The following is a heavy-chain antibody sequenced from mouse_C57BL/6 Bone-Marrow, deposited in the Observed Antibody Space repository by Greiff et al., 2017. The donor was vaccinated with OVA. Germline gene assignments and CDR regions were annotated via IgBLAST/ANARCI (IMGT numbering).Heavy chain of an antibody. V-gene: IGHV1-20*01. D-gene: IGHD2-2*01. CDR3: ARRGYGYDEGYAMDY. J-gene: IGHJ4*01. CDR1: GYSFTGYF. CDR2: INPYNGDT. Sequence: EVQLQQSGPELVKPGDSVKISCKASGYSFTGYFMNWVMQSHGKSLEWIGRINPYNGDTFYNQKFKGKATLTVDKSSSTANMELRSLTSEDSAVYYCARRGYGYDEGYAMDYWGKGTSVTVSS.